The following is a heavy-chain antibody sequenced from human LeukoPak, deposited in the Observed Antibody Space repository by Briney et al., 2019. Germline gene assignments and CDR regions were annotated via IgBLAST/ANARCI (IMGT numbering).Heavy chain of an antibody. Sequence: PSETLSLTCTVSGGSISSSSYYWGWIRQPPGKGLEWIGSIYYSGGTYYNPSLKSRVTISVDTSKNQFSLKLSSVTAADTAVYYCAREGSGWYNYWGQGTLVTVSS. V-gene: IGHV4-39*07. CDR1: GGSISSSSYY. CDR3: AREGSGWYNY. CDR2: IYYSGGT. J-gene: IGHJ4*02. D-gene: IGHD6-19*01.